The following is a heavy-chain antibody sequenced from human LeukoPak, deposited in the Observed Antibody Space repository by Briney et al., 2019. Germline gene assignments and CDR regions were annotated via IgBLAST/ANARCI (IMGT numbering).Heavy chain of an antibody. CDR1: GYTFTSYY. V-gene: IGHV1-46*01. CDR3: ARDVAYYYDSSGYSFDY. J-gene: IGHJ4*02. D-gene: IGHD3-22*01. CDR2: INPSGGST. Sequence: GASVKVSRKASGYTFTSYYMHWVRQAPGQGLEWMGIINPSGGSTSYAQKFQGRVTMTRDTSTSTVYMELSSLRSEDTAVYYCARDVAYYYDSSGYSFDYWGQGTLVTVSS.